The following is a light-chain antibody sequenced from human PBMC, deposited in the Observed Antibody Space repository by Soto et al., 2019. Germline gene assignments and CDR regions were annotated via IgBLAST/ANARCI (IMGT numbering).Light chain of an antibody. CDR3: QQYNSYST. V-gene: IGKV1-5*03. J-gene: IGKJ1*01. CDR2: KAS. Sequence: DIQMTQSPSTLSASVGEKVTITCRASQSISSWLAWYKQKPGKAPXILIYKASSLESGVPSRFSGSGSGTEFTLTIRSLKPDDFATDYCQQYNSYSTFGQGTKVDIK. CDR1: QSISSW.